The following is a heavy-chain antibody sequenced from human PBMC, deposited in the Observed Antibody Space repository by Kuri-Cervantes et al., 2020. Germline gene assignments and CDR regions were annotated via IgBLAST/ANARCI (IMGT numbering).Heavy chain of an antibody. CDR1: GFTFGNAW. Sequence: GGSLRLSCAASGFTFGNAWMSWVRQAPGKGLEWVANIKEDGRDKYYVDSLKGRFTISRDNAKNPLYLQMNSLRVEDTAVYYCARDVRLFDIWGQGTMVTVSS. CDR2: IKEDGRDK. CDR3: ARDVRLFDI. V-gene: IGHV3-7*01. J-gene: IGHJ3*02.